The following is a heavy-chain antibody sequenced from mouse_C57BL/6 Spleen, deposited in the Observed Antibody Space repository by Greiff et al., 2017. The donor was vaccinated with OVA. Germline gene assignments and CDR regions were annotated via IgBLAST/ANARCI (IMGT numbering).Heavy chain of an antibody. D-gene: IGHD1-1*01. CDR1: GYTFTDYY. Sequence: QVQLKESGPELVKPGASVKISCKASGYTFTDYYINWVKQRPGQGLEWIGWIFPGSGSTYYNEKFKGKATLTVDKSSSTAYMLLSSLTSEDSAVYFCARRGITTEEFDYWGQGTTLTVSS. V-gene: IGHV1-75*01. CDR3: ARRGITTEEFDY. CDR2: IFPGSGST. J-gene: IGHJ2*01.